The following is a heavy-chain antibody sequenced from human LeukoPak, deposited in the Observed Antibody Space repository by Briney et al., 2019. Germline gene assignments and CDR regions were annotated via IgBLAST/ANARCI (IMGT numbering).Heavy chain of an antibody. CDR1: GYTFTSYY. D-gene: IGHD4-17*01. V-gene: IGHV1-46*01. CDR2: INPSGGST. CDR3: ARVVDHDYGDYYLDY. Sequence: ASVKVSCKAPGYTFTSYYIHWVRQAPGQGLEWMGIINPSGGSTSYAQKFQGRVTMTRDMSTSTVYMELSSLRSEDTAVYYCARVVDHDYGDYYLDYWGQGTLVTVSS. J-gene: IGHJ4*02.